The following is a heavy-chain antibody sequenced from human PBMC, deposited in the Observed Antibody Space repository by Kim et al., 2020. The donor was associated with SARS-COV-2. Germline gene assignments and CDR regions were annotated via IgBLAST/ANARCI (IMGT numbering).Heavy chain of an antibody. D-gene: IGHD4-17*01. V-gene: IGHV1-46*01. CDR3: ARDLGGGTVTPYYYYGMDV. CDR1: GYTFTSYY. Sequence: ASVKVSCKASGYTFTSYYMHWVRQAPGQGLEWMGIINPSGGSTSYAQKFQGRVTMTRDTSTSTVYMELSSLRSEDTAVYYCARDLGGGTVTPYYYYGMDVWGQGTTVTVSS. J-gene: IGHJ6*02. CDR2: INPSGGST.